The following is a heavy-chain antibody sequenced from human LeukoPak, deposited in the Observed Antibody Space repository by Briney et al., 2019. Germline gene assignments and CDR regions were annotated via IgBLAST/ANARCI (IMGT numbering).Heavy chain of an antibody. V-gene: IGHV4-59*01. CDR3: ARGTSGXXYXFDN. D-gene: IGHD3-10*01. J-gene: IGHJ4*02. CDR1: GGSISSYY. CDR2: IYYSGST. Sequence: PSETLSLTCTVTGGSISSYYWSWIRQPPGKGLEWIGYIYYSGSTNYNPSLKSRVTMSVDTSKNQFALKLSSVTAADTAVYYCARGTSGXXYXFDNWGQGTLVTVSS.